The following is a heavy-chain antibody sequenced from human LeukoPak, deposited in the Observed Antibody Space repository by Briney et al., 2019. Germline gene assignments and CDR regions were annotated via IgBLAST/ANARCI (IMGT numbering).Heavy chain of an antibody. CDR3: TTDVRYGSGSYYYYYYMDV. CDR2: IKSKTDGGTT. V-gene: IGHV3-15*01. CDR1: GFTFSNAW. J-gene: IGHJ6*03. D-gene: IGHD3-10*01. Sequence: GGSLRLSCAASGFTFSNAWMSWVRQAPGKGLEWVGRIKSKTDGGTTDYAAPVKGRFTISRDDSKNTLYLQMNSLKTEDTAVYYCTTDVRYGSGSYYYYYYMDVWGKGTTVTVSS.